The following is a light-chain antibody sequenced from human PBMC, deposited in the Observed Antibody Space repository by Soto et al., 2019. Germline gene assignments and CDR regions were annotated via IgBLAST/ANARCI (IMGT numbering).Light chain of an antibody. J-gene: IGKJ5*01. CDR1: QGINSY. CDR2: GAS. CDR3: QQLNTYPIT. Sequence: IQLTQSPSSLSASVGDRVTITCRASQGINSYLAWYQQKPGKAPKLLSYGASTLEGGVPFRFSGSVSGTDFTLIISSVQPEDFATYYFQQLNTYPITFGQGTRLEIK. V-gene: IGKV1-9*01.